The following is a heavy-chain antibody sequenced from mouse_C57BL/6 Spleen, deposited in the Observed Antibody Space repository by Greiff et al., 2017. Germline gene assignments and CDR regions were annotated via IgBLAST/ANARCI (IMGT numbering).Heavy chain of an antibody. Sequence: VQLQQPGPELVKPGASVKISCKASGYSFTGYYMNWVKQSPEQSLEWIGMIHPNSGSTNYNEKFKSKDTLTVDKSSSTAYMQLSSLTSEDSAVYYCARYGNPWFAYWGQGTLVTVSA. CDR2: IHPNSGST. CDR1: GYSFTGYY. CDR3: ARYGNPWFAY. D-gene: IGHD2-10*02. V-gene: IGHV1-64*01. J-gene: IGHJ3*01.